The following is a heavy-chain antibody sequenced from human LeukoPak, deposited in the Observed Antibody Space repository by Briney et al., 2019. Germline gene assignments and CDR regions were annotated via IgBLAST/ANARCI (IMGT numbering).Heavy chain of an antibody. CDR1: GFTVSSNY. CDR2: IYSGGST. CDR3: VRDPLPVLRYFDWLPYDAFDI. D-gene: IGHD3-9*01. Sequence: GGSLRLSCAASGFTVSSNYMSWVRQAPGKGLEWVSVIYSGGSTYYADSVKGRFTISRDNSKNTLYLQMNSLRAEDTAVYYCVRDPLPVLRYFDWLPYDAFDIWGQGTMVTVSS. J-gene: IGHJ3*02. V-gene: IGHV3-66*01.